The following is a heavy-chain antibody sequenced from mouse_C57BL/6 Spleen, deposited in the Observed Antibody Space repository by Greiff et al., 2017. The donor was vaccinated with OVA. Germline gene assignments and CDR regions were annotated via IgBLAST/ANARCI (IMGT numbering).Heavy chain of an antibody. CDR2: IDPSDSYT. V-gene: IGHV1-69*01. D-gene: IGHD1-1*01. CDR1: GYTFTSYW. Sequence: QVQLQQPGAELVMPGASVKLSCTASGYTFTSYWMHWVKQRPGQGLEWIGEIDPSDSYTNYNQKFKGKSTLTVDKASSTAYMQLSSLTSEDSAVYYCAIYYGSSYSWFAYWGQWALVTVSA. J-gene: IGHJ3*01. CDR3: AIYYGSSYSWFAY.